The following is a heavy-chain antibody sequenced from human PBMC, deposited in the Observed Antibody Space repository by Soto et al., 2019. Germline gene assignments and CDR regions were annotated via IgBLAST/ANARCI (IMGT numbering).Heavy chain of an antibody. CDR1: GDSVSTNSAA. CDR2: TYYGSKWNN. D-gene: IGHD2-8*01. J-gene: IGHJ4*02. V-gene: IGHV6-1*01. CDR3: ARDLIGPRSRFFDY. Sequence: SPTLSLTCAISGDSVSTNSAAWNWIRQSPSRGLEWLGRTYYGSKWNNDYAVSVKSRITINPDTSKNQFSLQLNSVTPEDTAVYYCARDLIGPRSRFFDYWGQGTLVTVSS.